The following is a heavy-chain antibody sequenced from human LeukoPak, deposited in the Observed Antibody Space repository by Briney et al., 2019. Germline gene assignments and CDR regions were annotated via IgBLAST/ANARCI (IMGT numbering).Heavy chain of an antibody. J-gene: IGHJ3*02. V-gene: IGHV3-53*01. CDR1: GFTVSSNY. Sequence: GGSLRLSCAASGFTVSSNYISWVRQAPGKGLEWVSVIYSGGTTYYADSVKGRFTISRDNSNNTLYLQMNSLRAEDTAVYYCARDRYGFSGGDFDIWGQGTMVSVSS. CDR2: IYSGGTT. D-gene: IGHD5-18*01. CDR3: ARDRYGFSGGDFDI.